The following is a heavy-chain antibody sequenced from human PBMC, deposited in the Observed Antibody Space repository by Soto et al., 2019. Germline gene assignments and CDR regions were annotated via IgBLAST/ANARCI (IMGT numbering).Heavy chain of an antibody. CDR2: IKSKTDGGTI. CDR1: GFTFTNAW. CDR3: TTGPNLRPLAAFDI. V-gene: IGHV3-15*01. Sequence: EVQLMESGGGLVKPGGSLRLSCAASGFTFTNAWMTWVRQGPGKGLEWVGRIKSKTDGGTIDYAAPVKGRFTISRDDSKNTLYLQMNSLKTEDTAVYYCTTGPNLRPLAAFDIWGQGTVVTVSS. J-gene: IGHJ3*02.